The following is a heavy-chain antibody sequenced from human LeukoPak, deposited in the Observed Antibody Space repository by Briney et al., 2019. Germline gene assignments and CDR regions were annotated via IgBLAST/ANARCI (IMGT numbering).Heavy chain of an antibody. CDR2: IKQDGSEK. CDR1: GFTFSSYW. Sequence: GGSLRLSCAASGFTFSSYWMSWVRQAPGKGLEWVANIKQDGSEKYYVDSVKGRFTISRDNAKNSLYLQMNSLRAEDTAVYYCARDPHFYCSSTSRYSPPGHYYGMDVWGQGTTVTVSS. D-gene: IGHD2-2*01. J-gene: IGHJ6*02. CDR3: ARDPHFYCSSTSRYSPPGHYYGMDV. V-gene: IGHV3-7*01.